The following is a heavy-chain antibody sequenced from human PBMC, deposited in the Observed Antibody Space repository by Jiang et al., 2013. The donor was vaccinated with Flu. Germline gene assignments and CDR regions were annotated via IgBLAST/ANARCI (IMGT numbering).Heavy chain of an antibody. CDR1: GFTVSNNY. J-gene: IGHJ4*02. V-gene: IGHV3-66*01. CDR3: ARAGTGFDY. CDR2: IHSVGDT. Sequence: RVSCVVSGFTVSNNYMTWVRQAPGKGLEWVSIIHSVGDTFYADSVKGRFTISRDNSKNTLYLQMSSLRADDTAVYYCARAGTGFDYWGQGTLVTVSS. D-gene: IGHD7-27*01.